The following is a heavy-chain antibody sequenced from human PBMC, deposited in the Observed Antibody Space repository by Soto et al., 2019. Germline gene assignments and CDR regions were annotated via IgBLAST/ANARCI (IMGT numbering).Heavy chain of an antibody. CDR3: AKTKTQLLWFGALVP. CDR2: IWYDGSNK. Sequence: GGSLRLSWAASGFTFSSYGMHWVRQAPGKGLEWVAVIWYDGSNKYYADSVKGRFTISRDNSKNTLYLQMNSLRAEDTAVYYCAKTKTQLLWFGALVPWGQGTLVTVSS. V-gene: IGHV3-33*06. D-gene: IGHD3-10*01. CDR1: GFTFSSYG. J-gene: IGHJ5*02.